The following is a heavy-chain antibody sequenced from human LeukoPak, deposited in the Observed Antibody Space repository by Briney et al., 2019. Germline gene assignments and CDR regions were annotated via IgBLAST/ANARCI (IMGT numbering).Heavy chain of an antibody. J-gene: IGHJ3*02. CDR1: GFTFSDYY. D-gene: IGHD6-19*01. CDR2: ISSSGSTI. V-gene: IGHV3-11*01. Sequence: PGGSLRLSCAASGFTFSDYYMSWIRQAPGKGLEWVSYISSSGSTIYYADTVKGRFTISRDNAKNSLYLQMNSLRAEDTAVYYCARVKDSSGWYAAFDIWGQGTMVTVSS. CDR3: ARVKDSSGWYAAFDI.